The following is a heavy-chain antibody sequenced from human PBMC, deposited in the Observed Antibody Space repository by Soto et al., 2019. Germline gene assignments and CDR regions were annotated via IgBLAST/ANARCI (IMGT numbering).Heavy chain of an antibody. D-gene: IGHD6-13*01. V-gene: IGHV4-59*01. CDR2: IYYSGST. Sequence: QVQLQESGPGLVKPSETLSLTCTVSGGSISSYYWSWIRQPPGKGLEWIGYIYYSGSTNYNPSLKSRVTISVDTSKNQFSLKLSSVTAADTAVYYCARVLRRYSSSWYYYYYYGMDVWGQGTTVTVSS. CDR1: GGSISSYY. CDR3: ARVLRRYSSSWYYYYYYGMDV. J-gene: IGHJ6*02.